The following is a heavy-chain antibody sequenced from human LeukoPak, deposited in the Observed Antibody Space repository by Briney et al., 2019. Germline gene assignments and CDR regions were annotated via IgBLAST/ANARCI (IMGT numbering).Heavy chain of an antibody. V-gene: IGHV3-23*01. CDR3: AKFFDILTGYFDS. CDR1: GFSFSSYA. J-gene: IGHJ4*02. CDR2: ISGGGGST. D-gene: IGHD3-9*01. Sequence: GGSRRLSCAASGFSFSSYAMSWVRQSPGKGLEWVSAISGGGGSTHYADSVKARFTISRDNSKNTLYLQMNSLRADDTAVYYCAKFFDILTGYFDSWGQGTLVSVSS.